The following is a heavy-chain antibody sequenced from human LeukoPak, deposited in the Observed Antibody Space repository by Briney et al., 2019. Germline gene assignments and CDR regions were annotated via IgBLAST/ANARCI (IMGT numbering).Heavy chain of an antibody. CDR1: GGSISVYY. D-gene: IGHD3-22*01. CDR2: IYYSGST. J-gene: IGHJ1*01. Sequence: SETLSLTCSVSGGSISVYYWSWIRQPPGKGLEWIGYIYYSGSTNYNPSLKSRVTISVDTSKNQFSLKLSSVTAADTAVYYCARHSKYYYDSSGSYVGYFQHWGQGTLVTVSS. V-gene: IGHV4-59*08. CDR3: ARHSKYYYDSSGSYVGYFQH.